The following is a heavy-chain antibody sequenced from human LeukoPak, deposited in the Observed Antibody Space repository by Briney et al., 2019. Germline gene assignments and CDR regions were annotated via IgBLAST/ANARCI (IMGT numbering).Heavy chain of an antibody. CDR1: GFTFSSYA. J-gene: IGHJ4*02. CDR2: ISGSAGST. D-gene: IGHD6-19*01. Sequence: GGSLRLSCAASGFTFSSYAMSWVRQAPGKGLEWVSTISGSAGSTYYADSVKGRFTISRDNSENTLYLQMNSLRAEDTAVYYCAKAKGWLQIFDYWGQGTLVIVSS. V-gene: IGHV3-23*01. CDR3: AKAKGWLQIFDY.